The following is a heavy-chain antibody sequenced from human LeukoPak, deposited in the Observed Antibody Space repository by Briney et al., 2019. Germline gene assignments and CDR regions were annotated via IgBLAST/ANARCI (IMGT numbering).Heavy chain of an antibody. V-gene: IGHV3-7*01. Sequence: GGSLRLSCAASGFTFSSYWMSWVRQAPGKGLEWVANIKQDGSEKSYVDSVRGRFTISRDNAKNSLYLQMNSLRAEDTAVYYCARSRGITMIVAKWYYFDYWGQGTLVTVSS. D-gene: IGHD3-22*01. J-gene: IGHJ4*02. CDR3: ARSRGITMIVAKWYYFDY. CDR1: GFTFSSYW. CDR2: IKQDGSEK.